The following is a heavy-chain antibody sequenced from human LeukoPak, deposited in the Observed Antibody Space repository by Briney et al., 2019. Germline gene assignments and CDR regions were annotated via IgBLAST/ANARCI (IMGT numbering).Heavy chain of an antibody. D-gene: IGHD6-6*01. J-gene: IGHJ4*02. V-gene: IGHV3-23*01. CDR2: ISISGDRT. CDR1: EFTFSNHA. Sequence: GGSLRLSCAASEFTFSNHAMTWVRQAPGKGLEWVSSISISGDRTYYADSVKGRFTISRDNSKNAVYLQMNSLGAEDTAIYYCANEIRPNDYWGQGTLVTVSS. CDR3: ANEIRPNDY.